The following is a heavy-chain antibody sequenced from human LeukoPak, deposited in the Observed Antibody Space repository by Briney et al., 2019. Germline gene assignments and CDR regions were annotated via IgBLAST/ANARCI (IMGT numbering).Heavy chain of an antibody. CDR3: ARGNTMIVVVTRGYYFDY. D-gene: IGHD3-22*01. CDR1: GGSFSGYY. V-gene: IGHV4-34*01. CDR2: INHSGST. J-gene: IGHJ4*02. Sequence: SETPSLTCAVYGGSFSGYYWSWIRQPPGKGLEWIGEINHSGSTNYNPSLKSRVTISVDTSKNQFSLKLSSVTAADTAVYYCARGNTMIVVVTRGYYFDYWGQGTLVTVSS.